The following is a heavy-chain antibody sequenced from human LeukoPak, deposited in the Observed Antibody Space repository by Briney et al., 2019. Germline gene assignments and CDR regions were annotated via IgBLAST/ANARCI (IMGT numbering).Heavy chain of an antibody. Sequence: GGSLRLSCAASGFMFADYGMTWVRQVPGKGLEWVSGINWNGGSSGYVDSVKGRFTISRDNAKNALFLQMNNLRAEDTAFYYCAKDSSHDILTGYNWFDPWGQGTLVTVSS. CDR2: INWNGGSS. J-gene: IGHJ5*02. D-gene: IGHD3-9*01. CDR3: AKDSSHDILTGYNWFDP. V-gene: IGHV3-20*04. CDR1: GFMFADYG.